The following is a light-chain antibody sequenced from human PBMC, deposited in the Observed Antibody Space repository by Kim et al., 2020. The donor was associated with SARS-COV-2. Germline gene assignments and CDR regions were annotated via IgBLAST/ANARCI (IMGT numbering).Light chain of an antibody. Sequence: APGKTARITCGGNNIGGKSVHWYQQKPGQAPVLVIYYDSDRPSGIPERFSGSNSGNTATLTISRVEAGDEADYYCQVWDSSSDRVFGGGTQLTVL. CDR3: QVWDSSSDRV. J-gene: IGLJ3*02. V-gene: IGLV3-21*04. CDR2: YDS. CDR1: NIGGKS.